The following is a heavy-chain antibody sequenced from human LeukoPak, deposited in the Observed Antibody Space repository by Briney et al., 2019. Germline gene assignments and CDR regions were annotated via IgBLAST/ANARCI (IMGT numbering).Heavy chain of an antibody. J-gene: IGHJ6*04. D-gene: IGHD1-1*01. CDR2: IIPIFGTA. CDR1: GGTFSSYA. V-gene: IGHV1-69*13. Sequence: SVKVSCKASGGTFSSYAISWVRQAPGQGLEWMGGIIPIFGTANYAQKFQGTVTITADESTSTAYMELSSLRSEDTAVYYCASVPSTTEENYYYGMDVWGKGTTVTVSS. CDR3: ASVPSTTEENYYYGMDV.